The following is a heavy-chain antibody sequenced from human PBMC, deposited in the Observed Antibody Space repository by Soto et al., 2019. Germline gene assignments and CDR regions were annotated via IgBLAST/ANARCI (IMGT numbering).Heavy chain of an antibody. CDR1: GFTSSGYS. J-gene: IGHJ4*02. CDR3: VREDILGVRSFDY. D-gene: IGHD3-9*01. Sequence: GGSLRLSCAASGFTSSGYSVNWVRQAPGKGLEWVSYISSGSKTIYYAESVKGRFTVSRDNARNSQYLQMNILRDEDTAVYYCVREDILGVRSFDYWGQGTLVTVSS. CDR2: ISSGSKTI. V-gene: IGHV3-48*02.